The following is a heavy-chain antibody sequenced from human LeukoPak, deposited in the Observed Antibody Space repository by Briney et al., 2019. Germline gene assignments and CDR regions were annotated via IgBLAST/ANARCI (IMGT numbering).Heavy chain of an antibody. J-gene: IGHJ4*02. V-gene: IGHV4-61*01. Sequence: PSETLSLTCTVSGGSVSEDNFYWGWIRQPPGKGLEWIGEINHSGSTNYNPSLKSRVTISVDTSKNQFSLKLSSVTAADTAVYYCARGQGLAVATRWGQGTLVTVSP. CDR1: GGSVSEDNFY. D-gene: IGHD6-19*01. CDR3: ARGQGLAVATR. CDR2: INHSGST.